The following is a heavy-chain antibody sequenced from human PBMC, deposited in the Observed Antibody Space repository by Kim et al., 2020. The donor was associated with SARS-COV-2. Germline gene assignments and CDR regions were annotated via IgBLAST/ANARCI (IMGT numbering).Heavy chain of an antibody. CDR1: GGSISSGSYY. CDR2: IYTSGST. D-gene: IGHD1-26*01. CDR3: ASGGSSVDPNYYYYGMDV. J-gene: IGHJ6*02. V-gene: IGHV4-61*02. Sequence: SETLSLTCTVSGGSISSGSYYWSWIRQPAGKGLEWIGRIYTSGSTNYNPSLKSRVTISVDTSKNQFSLKLSSVTAADTAVYYCASGGSSVDPNYYYYGMDVWGQGTTVTVSS.